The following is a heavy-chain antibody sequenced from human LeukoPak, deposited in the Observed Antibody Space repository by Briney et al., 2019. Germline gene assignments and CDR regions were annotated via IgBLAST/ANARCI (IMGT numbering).Heavy chain of an antibody. J-gene: IGHJ6*03. D-gene: IGHD6-13*01. V-gene: IGHV3-23*01. CDR1: GFTFSSYA. Sequence: GGSLRLSCAASGFTFSSYAMSWVRQAPGKGLEWVSAISGSGGSTYYADSVKGRFTMSRDNSKNIVYLQMNSLRAEDTAVYYCAKEAAAGAIEYYYYYYYMDVWGKGTTVTVSS. CDR3: AKEAAAGAIEYYYYYYYMDV. CDR2: ISGSGGST.